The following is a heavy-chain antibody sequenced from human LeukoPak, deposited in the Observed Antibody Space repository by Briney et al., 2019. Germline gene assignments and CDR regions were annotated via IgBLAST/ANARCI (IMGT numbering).Heavy chain of an antibody. D-gene: IGHD2-2*01. V-gene: IGHV4-59*11. J-gene: IGHJ5*02. CDR3: ARAFRVVVPAAYNWFDP. Sequence: PSETLSLTCTVSGASIRSHYWSWIRQPPGKGLEWIGYMYYSGNSNYNPALKSRVTISVDTSKNQFSLKLSSVTAADTAVYYCARAFRVVVPAAYNWFDPWGQGTLVTVSS. CDR1: GASIRSHY. CDR2: MYYSGNS.